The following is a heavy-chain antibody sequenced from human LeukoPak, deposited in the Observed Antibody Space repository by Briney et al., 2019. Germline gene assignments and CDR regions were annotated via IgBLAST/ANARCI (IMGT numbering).Heavy chain of an antibody. V-gene: IGHV3-30*18. D-gene: IGHD3-3*01. CDR2: ISYDGSNK. CDR3: AKSAPEYYDFWSGADY. Sequence: GESLKISCAASGFTFSSYGMHWVRQAPGKGLEWVAVISYDGSNKYYADSVKGRFTISRDNSKNTLYLQMNSLRAEDTAVYYCAKSAPEYYDFWSGADYWGQGTLVTVSS. CDR1: GFTFSSYG. J-gene: IGHJ4*02.